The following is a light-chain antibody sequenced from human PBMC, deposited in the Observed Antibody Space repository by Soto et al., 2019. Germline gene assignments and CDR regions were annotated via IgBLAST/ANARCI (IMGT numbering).Light chain of an antibody. V-gene: IGKV1-39*01. J-gene: IGKJ3*01. CDR1: QSINTY. CDR2: SSS. Sequence: FQMTQSPSSLSASVGDRVTITCRASQSINTYLNWYQFKPGKAPKLLIFSSSNLQTGVPSRFSGSGSGTHLTLTIARLQPEDSDTYYCQQSYSTRFTFGPGTQVEI. CDR3: QQSYSTRFT.